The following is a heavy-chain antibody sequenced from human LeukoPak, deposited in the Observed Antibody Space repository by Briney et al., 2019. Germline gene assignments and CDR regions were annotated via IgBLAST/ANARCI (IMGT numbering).Heavy chain of an antibody. CDR2: IKQDGSEK. D-gene: IGHD3-10*01. J-gene: IGHJ4*02. Sequence: GGSLRLSCAASGFTFSSYWMSWVRQAPGKGLEWVANIKQDGSEKYYVDSVKGRFTISRDNAKNSLYLQMNSLGAEDTAVYYCARWSMVRGVIITHLFDYWGQGTLVTVSS. V-gene: IGHV3-7*03. CDR3: ARWSMVRGVIITHLFDY. CDR1: GFTFSSYW.